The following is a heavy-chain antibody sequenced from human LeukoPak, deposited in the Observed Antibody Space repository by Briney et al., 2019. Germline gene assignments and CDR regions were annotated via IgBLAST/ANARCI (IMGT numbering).Heavy chain of an antibody. CDR3: ARESRFGESFFDY. J-gene: IGHJ4*02. CDR1: GFTFSTCA. V-gene: IGHV3-23*01. Sequence: GGSLRLSCAASGFTFSTCAMIWVRQAPGKGLEWVSGNRGGGTEKVREWFSDISGSGTGTYYTASVKGLFTISRDNSKNTLYLEMNSLRAEDTAVYYCARESRFGESFFDYWGQGTLVTVSS. CDR2: NRGGGTEKVREWFSDISGSGTGT. D-gene: IGHD3-10*01.